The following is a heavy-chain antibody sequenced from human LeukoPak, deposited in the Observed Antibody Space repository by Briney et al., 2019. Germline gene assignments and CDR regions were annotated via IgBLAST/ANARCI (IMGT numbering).Heavy chain of an antibody. V-gene: IGHV1-69*13. CDR3: ARDGRMSGSYFDY. Sequence: ASVKVSCKASGGTFSSYAISWVRQAPGQGLEWMGGIIPIFGTANYAQKFQGRVTIAADESTSTAYMELSSLRSEDTAVYYCARDGRMSGSYFDYWGQGTLVTVSS. J-gene: IGHJ4*02. CDR2: IIPIFGTA. D-gene: IGHD1-26*01. CDR1: GGTFSSYA.